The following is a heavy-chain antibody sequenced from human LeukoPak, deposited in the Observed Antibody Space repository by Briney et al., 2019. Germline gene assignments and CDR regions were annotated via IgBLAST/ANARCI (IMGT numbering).Heavy chain of an antibody. J-gene: IGHJ6*03. CDR2: ISGSGGST. D-gene: IGHD2-2*01. CDR1: GFTFSSYA. V-gene: IGHV3-23*01. Sequence: PGGSLRLSCAASGFTFSSYAMSWVRQAPWKGLEWVSAISGSGGSTYYADSVKGRFTISRDNSKDTLYLQMNSLRAEDTAVYYCAKLYCSSTSCYYYYYYMDVWGKGTTVTVSS. CDR3: AKLYCSSTSCYYYYYYMDV.